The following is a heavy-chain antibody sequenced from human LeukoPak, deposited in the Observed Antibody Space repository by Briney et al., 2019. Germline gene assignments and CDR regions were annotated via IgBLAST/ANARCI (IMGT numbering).Heavy chain of an antibody. Sequence: PSETLSLTCTVSGGSISSYYWSWIRQPPGKGLEWIGYIYYSESTNYNPSLKSRVTISVDTSKNQFSLKLSPVTAADTAVYYCARDFNGWLDWGQGTLVTVSS. CDR1: GGSISSYY. V-gene: IGHV4-59*01. CDR2: IYYSEST. J-gene: IGHJ4*02. D-gene: IGHD6-19*01. CDR3: ARDFNGWLD.